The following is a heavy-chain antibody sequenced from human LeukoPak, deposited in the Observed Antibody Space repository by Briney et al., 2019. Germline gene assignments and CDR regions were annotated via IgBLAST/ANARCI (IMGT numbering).Heavy chain of an antibody. CDR3: ARGRATVTTLSGMDV. J-gene: IGHJ6*02. CDR2: INPNTGGT. V-gene: IGHV1-2*04. CDR1: GYTFIGYY. Sequence: ASVKVSCKASGYTFIGYYMHWVRQAPGQGLEWMGWINPNTGGTNYAQKFQGWDTMTRDTSISTAYMELSRLRSDGTAVYYCARGRATVTTLSGMDVWGQGTTVTVSS. D-gene: IGHD4-17*01.